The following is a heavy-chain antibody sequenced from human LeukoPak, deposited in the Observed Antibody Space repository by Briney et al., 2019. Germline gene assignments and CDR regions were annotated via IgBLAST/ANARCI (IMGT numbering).Heavy chain of an antibody. J-gene: IGHJ4*02. CDR3: ARDSTTLDY. D-gene: IGHD1-1*01. CDR1: GYTFTSFG. CDR2: ISPYSGNT. V-gene: IGHV1-18*01. Sequence: AAVKVSCKASGYTFTSFGISWVRQAPGQGLEWMGWISPYSGNTNYAQKLQGRVTVTTDTSTSTAYVELRSLRSDDTAVYYCARDSTTLDYWGQGTLVTVSS.